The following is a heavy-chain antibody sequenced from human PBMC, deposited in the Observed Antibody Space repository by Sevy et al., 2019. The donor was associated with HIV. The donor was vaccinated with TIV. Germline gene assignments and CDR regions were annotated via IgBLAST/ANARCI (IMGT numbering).Heavy chain of an antibody. CDR3: AREQITGSKTDYLDS. J-gene: IGHJ4*02. Sequence: GGSLRLSCAASGFTFSNYWMSWVRQAPGKGLECVANINQDGSEKYYLDSVKGRFIVSRDNAKNSLYLQMNSLRAEDSAVYYCAREQITGSKTDYLDSWGQGTLVTVSS. CDR2: INQDGSEK. CDR1: GFTFSNYW. V-gene: IGHV3-7*01. D-gene: IGHD1-7*01.